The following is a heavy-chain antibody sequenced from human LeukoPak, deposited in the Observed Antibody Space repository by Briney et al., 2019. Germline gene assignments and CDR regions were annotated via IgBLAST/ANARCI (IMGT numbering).Heavy chain of an antibody. V-gene: IGHV4-59*01. J-gene: IGHJ4*02. D-gene: IGHD3-10*01. CDR1: GGAISLYY. Sequence: SETLSLTCTVSGGAISLYYWSWIRQPPGKGLEWIGYFYDTRSPKYNPSLERRVTISVDMSRNQFSLNLTSVTAADTAVYYCARGRGSLTYWGQGTLATVSS. CDR2: FYDTRSP. CDR3: ARGRGSLTY.